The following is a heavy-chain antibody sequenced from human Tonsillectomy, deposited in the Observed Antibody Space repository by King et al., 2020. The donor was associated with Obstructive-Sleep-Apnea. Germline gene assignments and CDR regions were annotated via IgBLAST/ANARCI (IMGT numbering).Heavy chain of an antibody. D-gene: IGHD4-11*01. V-gene: IGHV4-31*03. Sequence: VQLQESGPGLVKPSQTLSLTCTVSGGSITSGTYYWGWYRQHPGKGPEWIGVISYSGNTFYNPSLKSRVTISVEASETQFSLSLESVTVADTAVYYCSRSTEYSNFETYWGQGSLVTVS. J-gene: IGHJ4*02. CDR1: GGSITSGTYY. CDR2: ISYSGNT. CDR3: SRSTEYSNFETY.